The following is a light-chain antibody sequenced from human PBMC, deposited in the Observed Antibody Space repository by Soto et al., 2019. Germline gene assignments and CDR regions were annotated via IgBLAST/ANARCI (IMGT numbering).Light chain of an antibody. CDR1: SSDVGGYKT. V-gene: IGLV2-8*01. CDR2: EVT. CDR3: SSLAGSNTLV. J-gene: IGLJ1*01. Sequence: QSALTQPPSASGSPGQSVTISCTGTSSDVGGYKTVSWYQQHPGKAPKLIVYEVTKRPSGVPDRFSGSKSGNTASLTVSGLQAEDEAEYYCSSLAGSNTLVFGTGTKLTVL.